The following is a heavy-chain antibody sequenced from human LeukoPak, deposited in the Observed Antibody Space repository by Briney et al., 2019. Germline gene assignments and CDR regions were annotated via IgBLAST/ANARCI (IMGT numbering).Heavy chain of an antibody. D-gene: IGHD2-2*01. V-gene: IGHV1-8*01. CDR3: ARAEGHCSSTSCWLRYYYMDV. CDR1: GYTFTSYD. J-gene: IGHJ6*03. Sequence: ASVKVSCKASGYTFTSYDINWVRQATGQGLEWMGWMNPNSGNTGYAQKFQGRVTMTRNTSISTAYMELSSLRSEDTAVYYCARAEGHCSSTSCWLRYYYMDVWGKGTTVTISS. CDR2: MNPNSGNT.